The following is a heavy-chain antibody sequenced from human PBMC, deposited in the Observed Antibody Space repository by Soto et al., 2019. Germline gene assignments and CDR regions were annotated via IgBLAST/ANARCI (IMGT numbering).Heavy chain of an antibody. V-gene: IGHV1-18*01. J-gene: IGHJ5*02. D-gene: IGHD6-19*01. CDR1: GYTFTSYG. CDR2: ISACNGNT. CDR3: ARDRRRAVAGTTAGRLDP. Sequence: AAVKVSCKSSGYTFTSYGISWVRQAPGQGLEWMGWISACNGNTNYAQKLQGRVTMTTDTSTSTAYMELRSLRSDDTAVYYCARDRRRAVAGTTAGRLDPWGQGTLVTVSS.